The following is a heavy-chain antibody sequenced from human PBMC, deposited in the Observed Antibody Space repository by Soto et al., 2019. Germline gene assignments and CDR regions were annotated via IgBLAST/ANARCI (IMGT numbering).Heavy chain of an antibody. J-gene: IGHJ4*02. CDR2: IDSDGPT. Sequence: EVQVVESGGGLVQPGGSLRLSCAGSGFTFSNYWMHWVRQAPGKGLEWVSRIDSDGPTDYADSVRGRFTISRDNAENTLYLQMNSLSPEDTAVYYCVRDSHGDYWGQGTLVTVSS. V-gene: IGHV3-74*01. CDR3: VRDSHGDY. CDR1: GFTFSNYW.